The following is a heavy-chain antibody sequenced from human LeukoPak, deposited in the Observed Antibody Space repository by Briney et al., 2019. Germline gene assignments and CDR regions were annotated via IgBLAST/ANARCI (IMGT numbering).Heavy chain of an antibody. CDR1: GFTFSSYA. J-gene: IGHJ4*02. D-gene: IGHD4-17*01. Sequence: QSGGSLRLSCAASGFTFSSYAMHWVRQAPGKGLEWVAVISDDGSNKYYADSVKGRFTISRDNSKNTLYLQMNGLRAEDTAVYYCARHYADYWGQGTLVTVSS. V-gene: IGHV3-30-3*01. CDR2: ISDDGSNK. CDR3: ARHYADY.